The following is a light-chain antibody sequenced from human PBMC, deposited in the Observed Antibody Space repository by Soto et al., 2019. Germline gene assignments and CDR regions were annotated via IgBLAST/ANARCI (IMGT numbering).Light chain of an antibody. CDR2: DAS. J-gene: IGKJ1*01. CDR1: QSVSSR. Sequence: EIVMTPSPATLSVSPGERATLYCRASQSVSSRLAWYQQKRGQAPRLLIYDASTRATGIPARFSGSGSGTEFNLTISSLQSEDFAIYYCRHYNNWPPETFGQGTKVDIK. CDR3: RHYNNWPPET. V-gene: IGKV3-15*01.